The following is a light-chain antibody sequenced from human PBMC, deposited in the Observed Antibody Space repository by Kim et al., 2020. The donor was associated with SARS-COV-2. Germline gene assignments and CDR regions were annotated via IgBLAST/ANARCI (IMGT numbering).Light chain of an antibody. CDR3: QQSYNTPHT. Sequence: SASVGDRVTITCRASQSIRSYLNWHPRKPVKAPKLLIYAASSLQSGVPSRFSGSGSGTDFTLTISSLQPEDFATYYCQQSYNTPHTFGQGTKLEIK. V-gene: IGKV1-39*01. CDR2: AAS. CDR1: QSIRSY. J-gene: IGKJ2*01.